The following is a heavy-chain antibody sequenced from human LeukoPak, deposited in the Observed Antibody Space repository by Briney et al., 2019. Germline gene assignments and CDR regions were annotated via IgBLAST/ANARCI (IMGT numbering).Heavy chain of an antibody. V-gene: IGHV3-30*02. CDR1: GFTFSSYD. CDR2: IRYDGSNK. Sequence: GGSLRLSCAASGFTFSSYDMHWVRQAPGKGLEWVAFIRYDGSNKYYADSVKGRFSISRDNSKNTLYLQMNSLRAEDTAVYYCARGSITMVRGVISGEMGYWGQGTLVTVSS. J-gene: IGHJ4*02. D-gene: IGHD3-10*01. CDR3: ARGSITMVRGVISGEMGY.